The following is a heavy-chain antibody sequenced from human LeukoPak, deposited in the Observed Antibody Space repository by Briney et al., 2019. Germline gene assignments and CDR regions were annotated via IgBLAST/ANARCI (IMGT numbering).Heavy chain of an antibody. CDR1: GFTFSSYG. CDR2: IRYDGSNK. CDR3: AREMFGELVVLDY. Sequence: GGSLRLSCAASGFTFSSYGMHWVRQAPDKGLEWVAFIRYDGSNKYYADSVKGRFTISRDNSKNTLYLQMNSLRAEDTAVYYCAREMFGELVVLDYWGQGTLVTVSS. V-gene: IGHV3-30*02. J-gene: IGHJ4*02. D-gene: IGHD3-10*02.